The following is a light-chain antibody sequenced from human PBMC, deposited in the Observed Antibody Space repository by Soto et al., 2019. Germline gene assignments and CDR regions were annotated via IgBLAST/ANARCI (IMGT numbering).Light chain of an antibody. Sequence: EIVLTQSPATLSLSPGERATLSCRASQSVSSYLAWYQQKPGQAPRLLIHDASNRATGIPAGFSGSGSGTDFTLTISSLEPEDFAVYYCQERSSWPAYTFGQGTKLEIK. J-gene: IGKJ2*01. CDR3: QERSSWPAYT. CDR2: DAS. CDR1: QSVSSY. V-gene: IGKV3-11*01.